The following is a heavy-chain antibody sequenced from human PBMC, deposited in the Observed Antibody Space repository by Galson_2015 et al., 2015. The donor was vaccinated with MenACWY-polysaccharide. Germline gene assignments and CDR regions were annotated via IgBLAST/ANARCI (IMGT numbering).Heavy chain of an antibody. CDR2: ISDSGSAI. D-gene: IGHD3-10*01. J-gene: IGHJ4*02. CDR3: ARDPRGARSSYFDN. Sequence: WIRQAPGKGLEWVSYISDSGSAIYFADSVKGRFIISRDNAKNSLYLQMNSLRAEDTAVYFCARDPRGARSSYFDNWGQGILVTVSS. V-gene: IGHV3-11*01.